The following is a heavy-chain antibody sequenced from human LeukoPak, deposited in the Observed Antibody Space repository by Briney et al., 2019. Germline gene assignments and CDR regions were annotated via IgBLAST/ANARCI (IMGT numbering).Heavy chain of an antibody. CDR3: ARDNSVRDEAWWFNP. D-gene: IGHD5-24*01. CDR2: ISPSGGST. Sequence: ASVKVSCKAFGYTFTSNYMHWVRQAPGQGPEWMGVISPSGGSTTYAQKFQGRVTPTWDMSTSTDYLELSSLRSEDTAVYHCARDNSVRDEAWWFNPWGQGSLVTVSS. J-gene: IGHJ5*02. CDR1: GYTFTSNY. V-gene: IGHV1-46*01.